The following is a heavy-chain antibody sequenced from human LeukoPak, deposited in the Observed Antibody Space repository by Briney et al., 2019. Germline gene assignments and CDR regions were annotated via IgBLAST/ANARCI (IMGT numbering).Heavy chain of an antibody. CDR3: AKLSGTSGTTSRVLDS. V-gene: IGHV3-23*01. CDR1: GFTFSSYA. Sequence: GGSLRLSCAASGFTFSSYAMSWVRQAPGKGLEWVSAISGSGGSTYYADSVKGRFAISRDNSKNTLYLQMNSLRAEDTAVYYCAKLSGTSGTTSRVLDSWGQGTLVTVSS. D-gene: IGHD1-1*01. CDR2: ISGSGGST. J-gene: IGHJ4*02.